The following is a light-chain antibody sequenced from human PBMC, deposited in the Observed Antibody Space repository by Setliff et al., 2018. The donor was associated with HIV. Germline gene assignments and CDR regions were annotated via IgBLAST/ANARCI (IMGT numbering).Light chain of an antibody. CDR1: SSDVGGYKY. J-gene: IGLJ1*01. CDR3: SSYTSSNTLV. CDR2: EVN. V-gene: IGLV2-14*01. Sequence: QSALTQPASVSGSPGQSITISCTGTSSDVGGYKYVYWYQQHPGKAPKLMIYEVNNRPSGISNRFSGSKSGNTASLTISGLQAEDEADYYYSSYTSSNTLVFGTGTKVTVL.